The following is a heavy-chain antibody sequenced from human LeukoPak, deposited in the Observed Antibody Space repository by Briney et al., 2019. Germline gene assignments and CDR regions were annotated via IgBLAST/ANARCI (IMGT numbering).Heavy chain of an antibody. J-gene: IGHJ4*02. V-gene: IGHV3-23*01. CDR1: EFTFSSYA. D-gene: IGHD5-18*01. CDR2: LSGSGGST. Sequence: GGSLRLSCAASEFTFSSYAMGWVRQAPGKGLEWVSGLSGSGGSTYYADSVKGRFTISRDNSKSTLYLQMNSLRAEDTAVYYCARTRGYSYGTYYFDYWGQGTLVTVSS. CDR3: ARTRGYSYGTYYFDY.